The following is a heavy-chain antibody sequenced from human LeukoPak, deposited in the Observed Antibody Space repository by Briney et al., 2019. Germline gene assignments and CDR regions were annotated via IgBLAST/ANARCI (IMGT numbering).Heavy chain of an antibody. CDR2: IIGSSGST. D-gene: IGHD5-12*01. Sequence: PGGSLRLSCVASGFSFNNYALNWVRQAPGKGLEWVSLIIGSSGSTFYADSVKGRFTISRDKSKNTLYLQMNSLRAEDTAVYHSAKGAYDYIEIAYFDYWGQGSLVTVSS. J-gene: IGHJ4*02. CDR3: AKGAYDYIEIAYFDY. V-gene: IGHV3-23*01. CDR1: GFSFNNYA.